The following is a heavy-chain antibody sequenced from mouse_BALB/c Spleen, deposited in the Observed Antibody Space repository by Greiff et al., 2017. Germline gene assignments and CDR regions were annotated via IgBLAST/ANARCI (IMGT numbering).Heavy chain of an antibody. CDR2: IYPGDGDT. Sequence: VQLQQSGAELARPGASVKLSCKASGYTFTSYWMQWVKQRPGQGLEWIGAIYPGDGDTRYTQKFKGKASLTADKSSSTAYMQLSSLASEDSAVYYCAREGEVWDYAMDYWGQGTSVTVSS. CDR1: GYTFTSYW. V-gene: IGHV1-87*01. CDR3: AREGEVWDYAMDY. J-gene: IGHJ4*01.